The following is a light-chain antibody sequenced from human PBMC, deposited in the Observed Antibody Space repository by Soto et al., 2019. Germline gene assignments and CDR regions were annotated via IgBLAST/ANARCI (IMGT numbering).Light chain of an antibody. Sequence: EIVLTQSPATLSLSPGERATLSCRASQSVSSYLAWYQQKPGQAPRLLIYDASNRATGIPARFSGSGSGTDFTLTISSLEPEDFAVYYCQQRYNWPTTVGGGTKVDIK. J-gene: IGKJ4*01. CDR1: QSVSSY. CDR2: DAS. CDR3: QQRYNWPTT. V-gene: IGKV3-11*01.